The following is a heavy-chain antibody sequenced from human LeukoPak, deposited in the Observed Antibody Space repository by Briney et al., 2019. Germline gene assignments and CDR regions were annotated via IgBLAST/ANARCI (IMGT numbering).Heavy chain of an antibody. V-gene: IGHV3-9*03. D-gene: IGHD5-24*01. J-gene: IGHJ4*02. Sequence: GRSLRLSCEASGFTFDDYAMHWVRQAPGKGLEWVSGISWKSGTIGYADSVKGRFTISRDNAKNSLHLQMNSLRVEDMALYYCVKARRDGYNSWGIFDYWGQGTLVTVSS. CDR3: VKARRDGYNSWGIFDY. CDR2: ISWKSGTI. CDR1: GFTFDDYA.